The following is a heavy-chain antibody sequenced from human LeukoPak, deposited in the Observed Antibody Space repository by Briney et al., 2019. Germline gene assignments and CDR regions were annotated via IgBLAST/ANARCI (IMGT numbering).Heavy chain of an antibody. V-gene: IGHV6-1*01. D-gene: IGHD6-13*01. CDR3: AKGGIAADPYYYYCYYMDV. CDR1: GDSVSSNSAA. J-gene: IGHJ6*03. CDR2: TYYRSKWYN. Sequence: SQTLSLTCAISGDSVSSNSAAWNWIRQSPSRGLEWLGRTYYRSKWYNDYAVSVKSRITINPDTSKNQFSLQLNSVTPEDTAVYFCAKGGIAADPYYYYCYYMDVWGKGTTVTISS.